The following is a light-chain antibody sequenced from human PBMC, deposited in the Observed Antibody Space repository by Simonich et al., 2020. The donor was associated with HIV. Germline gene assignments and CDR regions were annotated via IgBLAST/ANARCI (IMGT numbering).Light chain of an antibody. Sequence: QSALTQPASVSGSPGQSITISCTGTSSDVGSNNLVSWYQQHPGKAPKRMIYEGSKRPSGVSNRFSGSKSGNTASLTISGLQAEDEADYYCSSYTSSSTLVFGTGTKVTVL. CDR3: SSYTSSSTLV. V-gene: IGLV2-14*02. J-gene: IGLJ1*01. CDR2: EGS. CDR1: SSDVGSNNL.